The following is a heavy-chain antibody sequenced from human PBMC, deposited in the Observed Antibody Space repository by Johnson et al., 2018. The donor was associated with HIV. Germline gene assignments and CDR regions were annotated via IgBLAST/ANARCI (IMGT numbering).Heavy chain of an antibody. CDR3: TTDLQWLVRDGAFDI. Sequence: QVQLVESGGGVVQPGGSLRLSCAASGFTFSSYAMHWVRQAPGKGLEWVAVISYDGSNKYYADSVKGRFTISRDNSKNTLYLQMNSLKTEDTAVYYCTTDLQWLVRDGAFDIWGQGTMVTVSS. J-gene: IGHJ3*02. CDR2: ISYDGSNK. CDR1: GFTFSSYA. D-gene: IGHD6-19*01. V-gene: IGHV3-30*04.